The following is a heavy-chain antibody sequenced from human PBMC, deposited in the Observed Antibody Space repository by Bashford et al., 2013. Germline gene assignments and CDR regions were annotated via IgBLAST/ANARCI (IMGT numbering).Heavy chain of an antibody. Sequence: QAPGKGLEWVSIISFDGSQEYYADSVRGRFTTSRDNSKNTVYLQMDSLRVEDTAVYYCARDLWDSVGRFLDYWGQGALVTVSS. D-gene: IGHD1-26*01. CDR3: ARDLWDSVGRFLDY. CDR2: ISFDGSQE. V-gene: IGHV3-33*05. J-gene: IGHJ4*02.